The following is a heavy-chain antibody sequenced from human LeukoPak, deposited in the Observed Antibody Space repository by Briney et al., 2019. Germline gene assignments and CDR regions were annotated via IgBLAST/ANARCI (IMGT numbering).Heavy chain of an antibody. CDR3: AKEDLNIVVVVAAPDY. D-gene: IGHD2-15*01. CDR1: GFTFSSYG. Sequence: PGRSLRLSCAASGFTFSSYGMHWVRQAPGKGLEWVAVISYNGSNKYYADSVKGRFTISRDNSKNTLYLQMNSLRAEDTAVYYCAKEDLNIVVVVAAPDYWGQGTLVTVSS. J-gene: IGHJ4*02. CDR2: ISYNGSNK. V-gene: IGHV3-30*18.